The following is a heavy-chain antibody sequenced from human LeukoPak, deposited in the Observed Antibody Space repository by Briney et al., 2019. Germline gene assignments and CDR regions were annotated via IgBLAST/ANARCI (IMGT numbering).Heavy chain of an antibody. CDR3: AFAPGDY. CDR1: GYTFTDYY. J-gene: IGHJ4*02. CDR2: INPNSDYT. V-gene: IGHV1-2*02. D-gene: IGHD2-21*01. Sequence: ASVKVSCKASGYTFTDYYIHWVRQAPGRGLEWMGWINPNSDYTFYAQKFQGRVTLTRDTSISTVYMELTTLTSDDTALYYCAFAPGDYWGQGTLVSVSA.